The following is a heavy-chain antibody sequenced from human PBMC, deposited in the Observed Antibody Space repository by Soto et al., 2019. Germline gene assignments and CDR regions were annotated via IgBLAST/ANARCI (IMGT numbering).Heavy chain of an antibody. D-gene: IGHD6-19*01. CDR3: ARDPDLAVAGSGMGY. CDR1: GFTFSSYG. J-gene: IGHJ4*02. Sequence: QVQLVESGGGVVQPGRSLRLSCAASGFTFSSYGMHWVRQAPGKGLEWVAVIWYDGSNKYYADSVKGRFTISRDNSKNTLYLQMNSLRAEDTAVYYCARDPDLAVAGSGMGYWGQGTQVTVAS. CDR2: IWYDGSNK. V-gene: IGHV3-33*01.